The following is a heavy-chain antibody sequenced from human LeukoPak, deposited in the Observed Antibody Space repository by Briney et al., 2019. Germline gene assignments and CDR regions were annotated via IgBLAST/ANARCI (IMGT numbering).Heavy chain of an antibody. CDR1: GASINSRDYY. CDR3: ARDRGSYGVDY. CDR2: IYYSGST. D-gene: IGHD1-26*01. J-gene: IGHJ4*02. V-gene: IGHV4-61*08. Sequence: SETLSLTCTVSGASINSRDYYWGWIRQPPGQGLEWIGYIYYSGSTNCNPSLKSRVTISVDTSKNQFSLKLSSVTAADTAVYYCARDRGSYGVDYWGQGTLVTVSS.